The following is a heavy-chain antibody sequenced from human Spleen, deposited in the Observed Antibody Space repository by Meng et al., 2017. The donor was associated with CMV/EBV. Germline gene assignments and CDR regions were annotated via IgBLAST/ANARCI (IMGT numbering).Heavy chain of an antibody. V-gene: IGHV1-2*02. CDR1: GYSFTAFY. J-gene: IGHJ4*02. CDR3: ARELGTYDLLLDN. CDR2: INTKTGGT. Sequence: ASVKVSCKASGYSFTAFYMHWVRQAPGQGLEWMGWINTKTGGTNFAQKFQGRVTMTRDTSISTAFMDLNRLRSDDTAMYYCARELGTYDLLLDNWGQGTLVTVSS. D-gene: IGHD1-26*01.